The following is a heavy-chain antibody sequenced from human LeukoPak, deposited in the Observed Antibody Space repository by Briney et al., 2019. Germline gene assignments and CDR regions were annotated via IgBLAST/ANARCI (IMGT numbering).Heavy chain of an antibody. Sequence: ASVKVSCKASGYTFTGYYMHWVRQAPGQGLEWMGRINPNSGGTNYAQKFQGRVTMTRDTSISTAYMELSRLRSDDTAVYYCARDRRATRGWFDPWGQGTLVTVSS. V-gene: IGHV1-2*06. J-gene: IGHJ5*02. CDR3: ARDRRATRGWFDP. CDR1: GYTFTGYY. D-gene: IGHD1-26*01. CDR2: INPNSGGT.